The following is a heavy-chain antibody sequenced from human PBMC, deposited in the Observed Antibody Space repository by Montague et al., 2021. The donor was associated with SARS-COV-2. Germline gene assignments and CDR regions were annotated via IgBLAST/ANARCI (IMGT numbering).Heavy chain of an antibody. J-gene: IGHJ5*02. Sequence: SLRLSCAASGFTVSSNHMSWVRQAPGEGLDFVSVIYIGGTTYYSDSVKGRFTISRDNSKNTLYLQMNSLSAEDTAVYYFARELSFSNWFDAWGQGNLVTVS. D-gene: IGHD2-2*01. CDR2: IYIGGTT. V-gene: IGHV3-66*01. CDR1: GFTVSSNH. CDR3: ARELSFSNWFDA.